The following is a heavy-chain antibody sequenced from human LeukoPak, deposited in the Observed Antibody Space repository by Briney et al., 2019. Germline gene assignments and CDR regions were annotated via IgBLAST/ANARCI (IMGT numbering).Heavy chain of an antibody. CDR1: VCIHPQYG. D-gene: IGHD1-1*01. J-gene: IGHJ4*02. Sequence: ASVTVSFLSSVCIHPQYGSSAVRQAPGQGRDGMGWISAYNGNTNYAQKLQGRVTMTTDTSTSTAYMELRSLRSDDTAVYYCARVPQLELDNFDYWGQGTLVTVSS. V-gene: IGHV1-18*04. CDR2: ISAYNGNT. CDR3: ARVPQLELDNFDY.